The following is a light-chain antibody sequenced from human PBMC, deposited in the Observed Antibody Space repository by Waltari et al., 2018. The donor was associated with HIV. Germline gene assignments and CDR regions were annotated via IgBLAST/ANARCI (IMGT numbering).Light chain of an antibody. CDR3: QQYNNWPPWT. V-gene: IGKV3-15*01. J-gene: IGKJ1*01. CDR1: QSVSSN. CDR2: GAS. Sequence: EIVMTQSPATLSVSPGARATLSCRASQSVSSNLAWYQQKPGQAPRLLIYGASTRATGIPARFSGSGSGTEFTLTISSLQSEDFAVYYCQQYNNWPPWTFGQGTKEEIK.